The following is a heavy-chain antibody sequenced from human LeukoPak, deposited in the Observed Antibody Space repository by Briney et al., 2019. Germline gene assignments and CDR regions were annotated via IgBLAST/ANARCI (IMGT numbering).Heavy chain of an antibody. CDR2: IYYSGST. CDR1: GGSISSSSYY. Sequence: SETLSLTCTVSGGSISSSSYYWGWIRQPPGKGLEWIGSIYYSGSTYYNPSLKSRVTISVDTSKNQFSLKLSSVTAADTAVYYCARFHLFTGSLVPAAQEGVDAFDIWGQGTMVTVSS. D-gene: IGHD2-2*01. J-gene: IGHJ3*02. CDR3: ARFHLFTGSLVPAAQEGVDAFDI. V-gene: IGHV4-39*01.